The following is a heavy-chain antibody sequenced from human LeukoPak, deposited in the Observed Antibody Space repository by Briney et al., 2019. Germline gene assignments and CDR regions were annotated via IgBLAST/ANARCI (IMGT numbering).Heavy chain of an antibody. CDR1: GFTFSTYR. Sequence: QPGGSLRLSCVASGFTFSTYRMTWVRQAPGKGLEFVANIKEDGSEKYYVDSVKGRFTISRDDAKNSLFLQMNGLRAEDTAVYYCARDMTGPVDSWGQGTLVTVSS. D-gene: IGHD3-9*01. CDR3: ARDMTGPVDS. V-gene: IGHV3-7*01. J-gene: IGHJ4*02. CDR2: IKEDGSEK.